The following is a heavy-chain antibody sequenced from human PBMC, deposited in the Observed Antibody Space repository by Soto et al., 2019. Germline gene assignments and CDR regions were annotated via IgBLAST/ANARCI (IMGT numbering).Heavy chain of an antibody. D-gene: IGHD4-17*01. J-gene: IGHJ4*02. CDR3: ARDPGDYGFDY. CDR2: IYYSGST. V-gene: IGHV4-30-4*01. Sequence: TLSLTCTVSGGSISSGDYYWSWIRQPPGKGLEWIGYIYYSGSTYYNPSLKSRVTISVDTSKNQFSLKLSSVTAADTAVYYCARDPGDYGFDYWGQGTLVTVSS. CDR1: GGSISSGDYY.